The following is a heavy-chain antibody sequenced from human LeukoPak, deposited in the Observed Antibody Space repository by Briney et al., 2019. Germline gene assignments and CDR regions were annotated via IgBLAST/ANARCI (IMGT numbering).Heavy chain of an antibody. V-gene: IGHV1-69*01. Sequence: SVNVSCKASGGTFSSYAISWVRQAPGQGLEWMGGIIPIFGTANYAQKFQGRVAITADESTSTAYMELSSLRSEDTAVYYCARAMVVVTAPFDYWGQGTLVTVSS. CDR1: GGTFSSYA. D-gene: IGHD2-21*02. J-gene: IGHJ4*02. CDR2: IIPIFGTA. CDR3: ARAMVVVTAPFDY.